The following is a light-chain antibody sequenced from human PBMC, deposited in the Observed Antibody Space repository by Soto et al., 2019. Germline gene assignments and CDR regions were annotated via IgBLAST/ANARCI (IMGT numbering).Light chain of an antibody. CDR2: DAF. J-gene: IGKJ5*01. CDR1: QDINSY. Sequence: DIQMTQSPFSLSASVGDRVTITCQASQDINSYLAWYQQKPGKAPKFLIFDAFNLETGVPSRFSGSGSGTDFTLTINSLQPEDFATYYCQHSSNFHFSFGQGTRLEI. CDR3: QHSSNFHFS. V-gene: IGKV1-33*01.